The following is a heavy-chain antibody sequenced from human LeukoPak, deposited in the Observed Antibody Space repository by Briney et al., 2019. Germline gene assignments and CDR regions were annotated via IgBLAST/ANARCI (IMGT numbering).Heavy chain of an antibody. D-gene: IGHD6-25*01. J-gene: IGHJ4*02. V-gene: IGHV3-48*01. CDR2: IRSTSRTT. CDR1: GLTFSSHS. Sequence: GGSLRLSCAASGLTFSSHSMNWVRQAPGKGLEWVSHIRSTSRTTYYADSVKGRFTISRDDAKNSVYLQMNSLRGEDTAVYYCASWAGTTAGFSGPFDFWGLGTLVTVSS. CDR3: ASWAGTTAGFSGPFDF.